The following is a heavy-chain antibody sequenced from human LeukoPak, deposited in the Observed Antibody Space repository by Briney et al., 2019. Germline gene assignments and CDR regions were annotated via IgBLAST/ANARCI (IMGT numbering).Heavy chain of an antibody. CDR1: GLAYSVDR. CDR3: TRGHYGDYA. Sequence: LRLSRETAGLAYSVDRVDWLLHNTKKGLEWVANINGDESEKYYVDSVKGRFTISRDNARNSLYLQMNSLRAEDTAVYYCTRGHYGDYAWGQGTLVTVSS. J-gene: IGHJ5*02. CDR2: INGDESEK. D-gene: IGHD4-17*01. V-gene: IGHV3-7*01.